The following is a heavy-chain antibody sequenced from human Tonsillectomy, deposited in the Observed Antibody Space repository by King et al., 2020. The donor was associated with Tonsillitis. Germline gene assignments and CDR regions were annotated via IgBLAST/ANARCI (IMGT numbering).Heavy chain of an antibody. Sequence: QLVQSGAEVKKPGASVKVSCKASGYTFTTYGISWVRQAPGQGLEWMGWISPYNGNTNYAQNLQGRVTMTTDTSTSTAYMELRSLRSDDTAVYYGARLKTKLRSFDWLLPKYPFDYWGQGTLVTVSS. CDR2: ISPYNGNT. CDR3: ARLKTKLRSFDWLLPKYPFDY. J-gene: IGHJ4*02. CDR1: GYTFTTYG. D-gene: IGHD3-9*01. V-gene: IGHV1-18*01.